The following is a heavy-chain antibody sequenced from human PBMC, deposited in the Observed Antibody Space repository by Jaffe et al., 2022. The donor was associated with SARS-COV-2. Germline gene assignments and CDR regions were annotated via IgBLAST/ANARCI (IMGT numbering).Heavy chain of an antibody. D-gene: IGHD4-17*01. J-gene: IGHJ6*02. CDR2: ISYDGSNK. CDR3: AKDPEDTSYGDYPYYYGMDV. Sequence: QVQLVESGGGVVQPGRSLRLSCAASGFTFSSYGMHWVRQAPGKGLEWVAVISYDGSNKYYADSVKGRFTISRDNSKNTLYLQMNSLRAEDTAVYYCAKDPEDTSYGDYPYYYGMDVWGQGTTVTVSS. CDR1: GFTFSSYG. V-gene: IGHV3-30*18.